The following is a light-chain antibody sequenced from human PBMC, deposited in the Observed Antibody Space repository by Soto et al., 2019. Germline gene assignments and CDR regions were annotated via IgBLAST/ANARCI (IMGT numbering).Light chain of an antibody. CDR1: SSDVGGYKY. J-gene: IGLJ1*01. Sequence: QSALTQPASVSGSPGQSITITCTGTSSDVGGYKYVSWYQQNPGKAPKLLIYMVSNRPSGVSNRFSGSKAGNTASLTISGLQAEDEADYYCSSYTATSTYVFGTGIKVTVL. CDR3: SSYTATSTYV. CDR2: MVS. V-gene: IGLV2-14*01.